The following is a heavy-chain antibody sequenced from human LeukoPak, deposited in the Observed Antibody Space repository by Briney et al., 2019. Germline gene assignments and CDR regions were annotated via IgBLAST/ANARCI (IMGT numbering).Heavy chain of an antibody. CDR3: ARETGVAGTGTDDY. V-gene: IGHV3-21*01. CDR2: ISSSSSYI. CDR1: GFTFSSYS. D-gene: IGHD1-14*01. Sequence: GGSLRLSCAASGFTFSSYSMNWVRQAPGKGLEWVSSISSSSSYIYYADSVKGRFTISRDNAKNSLYLQMNSLRAEDTAVYYCARETGVAGTGTDDYWGQGTLVTVSS. J-gene: IGHJ4*02.